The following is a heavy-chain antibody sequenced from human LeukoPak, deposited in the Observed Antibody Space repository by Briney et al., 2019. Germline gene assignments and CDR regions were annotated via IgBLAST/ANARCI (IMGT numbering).Heavy chain of an antibody. D-gene: IGHD5-24*01. J-gene: IGHJ4*02. V-gene: IGHV4-59*01. CDR3: ARAPKMATINYFDY. CDR1: GGSISSYY. Sequence: PSETLSLTCTVSGGSISSYYWSWIRQPPGKGLEWIGYIYYSGSTNCNPSLKSRVTISVDTSKNQFSLKLSSVTAADTAVYYCARAPKMATINYFDYWGQGTLVTVSS. CDR2: IYYSGST.